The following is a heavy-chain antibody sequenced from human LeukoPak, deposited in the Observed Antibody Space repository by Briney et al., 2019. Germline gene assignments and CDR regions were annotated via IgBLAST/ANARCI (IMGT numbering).Heavy chain of an antibody. CDR2: ISSSSSYI. Sequence: PGGSLRLSCAASGFTFSSYSMNWVRQAPGKGPEWVSCISSSSSYIYYADSVKGRFIISRDDAKKSMYLQMNSLRVEDTAVYFCARYSEVYYYVDVWGTGTTVTVSS. D-gene: IGHD2-21*01. V-gene: IGHV3-21*01. CDR3: ARYSEVYYYVDV. CDR1: GFTFSSYS. J-gene: IGHJ6*03.